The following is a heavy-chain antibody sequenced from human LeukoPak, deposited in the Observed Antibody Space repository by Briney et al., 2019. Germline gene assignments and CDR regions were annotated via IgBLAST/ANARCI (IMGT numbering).Heavy chain of an antibody. D-gene: IGHD3-9*01. CDR2: VSASAGST. Sequence: PGGSLRLSCAASGFTFSSYAMTWVRQAPGKGLEWVSTVSASAGSTYYADSVKGRFTISRDNSKNTLYLQVNSLRAEDRAIYYCAKSVLTGFLASLSSSYFYGLDVWGQGTTVTVSS. CDR3: AKSVLTGFLASLSSSYFYGLDV. V-gene: IGHV3-23*01. CDR1: GFTFSSYA. J-gene: IGHJ6*02.